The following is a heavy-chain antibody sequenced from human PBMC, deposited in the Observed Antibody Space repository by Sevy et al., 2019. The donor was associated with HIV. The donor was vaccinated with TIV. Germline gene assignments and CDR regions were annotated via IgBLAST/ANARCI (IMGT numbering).Heavy chain of an antibody. CDR3: AKVSEDIVVVPAAMRRGENWFDP. J-gene: IGHJ5*02. CDR1: GFTFSSYG. CDR2: IRYDGSNK. D-gene: IGHD2-2*01. Sequence: GGSLRLSCAASGFTFSSYGMHWVRQAPGKGLEWVAFIRYDGSNKYYADSVKGRFTISRDNSKNTLYLQMNSLGAEDTAVYYCAKVSEDIVVVPAAMRRGENWFDPWGQGTLVTVSS. V-gene: IGHV3-30*02.